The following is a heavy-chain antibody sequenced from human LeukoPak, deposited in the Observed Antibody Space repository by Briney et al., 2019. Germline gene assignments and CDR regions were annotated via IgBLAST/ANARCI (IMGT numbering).Heavy chain of an antibody. Sequence: GGSLRLSCAASGFTFSSYPLHWVRQAPGKGLEWVSAISGSGGSTYYADSVKGRFTISRDNSKNTLYLQMNSLRAEDTAVYYCAKDLGGYCSSTSCYTPYFDYWGQGTLVTVSS. V-gene: IGHV3-23*01. CDR3: AKDLGGYCSSTSCYTPYFDY. D-gene: IGHD2-2*02. J-gene: IGHJ4*02. CDR2: ISGSGGST. CDR1: GFTFSSYP.